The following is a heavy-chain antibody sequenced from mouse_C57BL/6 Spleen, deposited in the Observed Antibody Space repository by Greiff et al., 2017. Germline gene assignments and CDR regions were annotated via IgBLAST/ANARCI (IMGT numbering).Heavy chain of an antibody. V-gene: IGHV1-42*01. J-gene: IGHJ3*01. D-gene: IGHD3-2*01. Sequence: VQLQQSGPELVKPGASVKISCKASGYSFTGYYMNWVKQSPEKSLEWIGEINPSTGGTTYNQKFKAKATLTVDKSSSTAYMQLKSLTSEDSAVYYGARGGLDSPWAYWGQGTLVTVSA. CDR1: GYSFTGYY. CDR3: ARGGLDSPWAY. CDR2: INPSTGGT.